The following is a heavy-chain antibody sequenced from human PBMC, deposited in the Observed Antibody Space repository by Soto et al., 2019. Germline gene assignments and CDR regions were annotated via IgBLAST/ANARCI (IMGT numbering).Heavy chain of an antibody. D-gene: IGHD5-12*01. J-gene: IGHJ6*02. Sequence: GGSLRLSCAASGFTFSSYWMHWVRQAPGKGLVWVSRINSDGSSTSYADSVKGRFTISRDNAKNTLYLQMNSLRAEDTAVYYCAREDRYSGYDYDYYYYGMDVWGQGTTVTAP. V-gene: IGHV3-74*01. CDR2: INSDGSST. CDR3: AREDRYSGYDYDYYYYGMDV. CDR1: GFTFSSYW.